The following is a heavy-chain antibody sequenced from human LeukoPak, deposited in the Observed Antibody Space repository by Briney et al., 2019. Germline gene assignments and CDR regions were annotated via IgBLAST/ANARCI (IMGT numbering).Heavy chain of an antibody. CDR3: ARDRSGYAYGDYVSNWFDP. CDR1: GGTFSSYA. J-gene: IGHJ5*02. V-gene: IGHV1-69*13. CDR2: IIPIFGTA. D-gene: IGHD4-17*01. Sequence: GASVKVSCKASGGTFSSYAISGVRQAPGQGLEWMGGIIPIFGTANYAQKFQGRVTITADESTSTAYMELSSLRSEDTAVYYCARDRSGYAYGDYVSNWFDPWGQGTLVTVSS.